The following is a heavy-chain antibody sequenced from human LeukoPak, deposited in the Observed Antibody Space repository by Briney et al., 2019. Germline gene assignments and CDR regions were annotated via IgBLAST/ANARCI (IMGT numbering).Heavy chain of an antibody. Sequence: ASVKVSCKASGYTFTSYGISWVRQAPGQGLEWMGWISAYNGNTNYAQKLQGRVTMTTDTSTSTAYMELRSLRSDDTAVYYCAREAAYDILTGYSTDPHYYYYMDVWGKGTTVTVSS. CDR2: ISAYNGNT. CDR1: GYTFTSYG. D-gene: IGHD3-9*01. J-gene: IGHJ6*03. CDR3: AREAAYDILTGYSTDPHYYYYMDV. V-gene: IGHV1-18*01.